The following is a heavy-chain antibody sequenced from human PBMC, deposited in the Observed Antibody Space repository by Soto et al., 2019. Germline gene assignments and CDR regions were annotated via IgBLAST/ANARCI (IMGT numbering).Heavy chain of an antibody. D-gene: IGHD3-22*01. V-gene: IGHV3-23*01. CDR2: ISTRGGRT. CDR3: AKEFYYDAYGQYSERYFDS. Sequence: GGSLRLSCAASGFSFSSYAMSWVRQAPPQGLEWVSSISTRGGRTYYADSVKGRFSISRDNSANAVYLDMDNLRAEDTGIYYCAKEFYYDAYGQYSERYFDSWGQGALVTVSS. CDR1: GFSFSSYA. J-gene: IGHJ4*02.